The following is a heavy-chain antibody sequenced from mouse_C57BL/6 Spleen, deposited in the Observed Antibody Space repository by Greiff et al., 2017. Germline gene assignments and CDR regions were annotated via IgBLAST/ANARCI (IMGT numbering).Heavy chain of an antibody. J-gene: IGHJ2*01. CDR1: GFNIKDDY. D-gene: IGHD1-1*01. CDR3: TTDNYGSSYDY. Sequence: EVQLVESGAELVRPGASVKLSCTASGFNIKDDYMHWVKQRPEQGLEWIGWIDPENGDTAYASKFQGKATITADTSSNTAYLQLSSLTSEDTAVYYWTTDNYGSSYDYGGQGTTLTVSS. CDR2: IDPENGDT. V-gene: IGHV14-4*01.